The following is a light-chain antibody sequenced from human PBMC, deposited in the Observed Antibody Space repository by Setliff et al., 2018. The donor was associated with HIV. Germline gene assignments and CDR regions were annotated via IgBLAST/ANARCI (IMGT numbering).Light chain of an antibody. V-gene: IGLV1-51*01. J-gene: IGLJ1*01. CDR2: DNN. CDR1: SSDIGINY. CDR3: GTWDSSLSVYV. Sequence: QSVLTQPPSVSAAPGQKVTISCSGSSSDIGINYVSWYQQLPGTAPKFLIYDNNKRPSGIPDRFSGSKSGTSATLGITGLQTGDEADYYCGTWDSSLSVYVFGTGTKVTVL.